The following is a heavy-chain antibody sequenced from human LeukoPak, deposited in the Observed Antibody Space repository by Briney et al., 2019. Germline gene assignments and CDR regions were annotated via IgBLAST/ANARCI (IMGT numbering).Heavy chain of an antibody. J-gene: IGHJ6*02. V-gene: IGHV1-69*01. D-gene: IGHD2-15*01. CDR3: ASGLGFCSGSDCTNLVKDYYYGMNV. Sequence: SVKVSCKASGGTFSSYAISWVRQAPGQGLEWMGGIIPIFGTANYAQKFQGRVTITADESTSTAYMELSSLRSEDTAVYYCASGLGFCSGSDCTNLVKDYYYGMNVWGQGTTVTVSS. CDR2: IIPIFGTA. CDR1: GGTFSSYA.